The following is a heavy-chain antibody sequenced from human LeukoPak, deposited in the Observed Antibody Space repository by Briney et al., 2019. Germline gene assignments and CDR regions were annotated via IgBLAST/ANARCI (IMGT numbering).Heavy chain of an antibody. D-gene: IGHD2-2*01. CDR2: VYSSGTT. V-gene: IGHV4-4*07. Sequence: PSETLSLTRTVSGGPISSYFWSWIRQPAGEGLEWIGRVYSSGTTNYNPSLQSRVTMSVDSSKNQFSLKLNSVTGADTAVYYCARGRYCSTTSCTYWYFDLWGRGTLVTVSS. J-gene: IGHJ2*01. CDR3: ARGRYCSTTSCTYWYFDL. CDR1: GGPISSYF.